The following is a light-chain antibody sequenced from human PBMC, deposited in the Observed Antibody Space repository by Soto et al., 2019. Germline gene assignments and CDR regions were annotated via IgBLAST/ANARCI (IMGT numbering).Light chain of an antibody. CDR3: QQYGSSPPWT. CDR1: QSVSSYY. V-gene: IGKV3-20*01. Sequence: EIVLTQSPGTLSLSPGERATLSCRASQSVSSYYLAWYQQKPGQAPRLLIYAASSRATGIPDRFSGGGSGTDFTLTISRLEPEDFAVYYCQQYGSSPPWTFGQGTKVEIK. CDR2: AAS. J-gene: IGKJ1*01.